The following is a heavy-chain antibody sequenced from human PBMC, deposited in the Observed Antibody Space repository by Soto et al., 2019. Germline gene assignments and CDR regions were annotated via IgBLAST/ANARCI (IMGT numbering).Heavy chain of an antibody. CDR1: GFTFSSYG. V-gene: IGHV3-30*18. Sequence: VGSLRLSCAASGFTFSSYGMHWVRQAPGKGLEWVAVISYDGSNKYYADSVKGRFTISRDNSKNTLYLQMNSLRAEDTAVYYCAKGAPYSSSWHSYYYYGMDVWGQGTTLTVSS. D-gene: IGHD6-13*01. CDR2: ISYDGSNK. J-gene: IGHJ6*02. CDR3: AKGAPYSSSWHSYYYYGMDV.